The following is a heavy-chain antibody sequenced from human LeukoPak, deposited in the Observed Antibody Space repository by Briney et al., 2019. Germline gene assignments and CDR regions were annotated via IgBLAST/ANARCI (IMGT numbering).Heavy chain of an antibody. J-gene: IGHJ4*02. CDR1: GFTFDDYA. D-gene: IGHD3-16*01. CDR2: ISWNSGSI. Sequence: GRPLRLSCAASGFTFDDYAMHWVRQAPGKGLEWVSGISWNSGSIGYADSVKGRFTISRDNAKNSLYLQMNSLRAEDMALYYCAKELTGGSFDYWGQGTLVTVSS. CDR3: AKELTGGSFDY. V-gene: IGHV3-9*03.